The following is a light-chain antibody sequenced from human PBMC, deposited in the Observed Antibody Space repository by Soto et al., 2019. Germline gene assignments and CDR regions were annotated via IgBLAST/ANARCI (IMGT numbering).Light chain of an antibody. J-gene: IGLJ1*01. CDR3: SSYTTSSFLYV. Sequence: QSVLTQPASVSGSPGQAVTISCTGTSSDVGGYNYVSWYQQLPGEAPRLILYEVTNRASGISNRFSGSKSGNTASLTISGLQAEDEADYYCSSYTTSSFLYVFGTGTKV. CDR2: EVT. V-gene: IGLV2-14*01. CDR1: SSDVGGYNY.